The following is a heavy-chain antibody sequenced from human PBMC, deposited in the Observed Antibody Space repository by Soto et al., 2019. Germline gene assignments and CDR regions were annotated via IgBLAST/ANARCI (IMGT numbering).Heavy chain of an antibody. CDR1: GGTFSSYA. CDR2: IIPIFGTA. J-gene: IGHJ3*02. V-gene: IGHV1-69*06. CDR3: ARGLHATYYYDSSGYETDAFDI. D-gene: IGHD3-22*01. Sequence: SVKVSCKASGGTFSSYAISWVRQAPGQGLEWMGGIIPIFGTANYAQKFQGRVTITADKSTSTAYMELSSLRSEDTAVYYCARGLHATYYYDSSGYETDAFDIWRQGTMVTVSS.